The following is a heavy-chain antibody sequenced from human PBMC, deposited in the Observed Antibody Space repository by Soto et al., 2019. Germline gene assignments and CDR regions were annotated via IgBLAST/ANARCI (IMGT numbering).Heavy chain of an antibody. Sequence: ASVKVSCKASGYTFTSYYMHWVRQAPGQGLEWMGIINPSGGSTSYAQKFQGRVTMTRDTSTSTVYMELSSLRSEDTAVYYCAREKSVAGYYYYGMDVWGQGTTVTVSS. CDR2: INPSGGST. D-gene: IGHD6-19*01. CDR1: GYTFTSYY. CDR3: AREKSVAGYYYYGMDV. V-gene: IGHV1-46*01. J-gene: IGHJ6*02.